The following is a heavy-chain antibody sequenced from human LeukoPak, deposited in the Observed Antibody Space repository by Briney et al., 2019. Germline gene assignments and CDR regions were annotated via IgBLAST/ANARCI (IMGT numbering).Heavy chain of an antibody. J-gene: IGHJ4*02. Sequence: GASVKVSCKASGYTFTSYGISWVRQAPGQGLKWMGWISAYNGNTNYAQKLQGRVTMTTDTSTSTAYMELRSLRSDDTAVYYCARDTRVVPAAMHGYWGQGTLVTVSS. CDR1: GYTFTSYG. D-gene: IGHD2-2*01. CDR3: ARDTRVVPAAMHGY. CDR2: ISAYNGNT. V-gene: IGHV1-18*01.